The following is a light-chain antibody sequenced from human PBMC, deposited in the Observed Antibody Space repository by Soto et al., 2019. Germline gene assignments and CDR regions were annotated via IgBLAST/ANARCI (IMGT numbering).Light chain of an antibody. CDR1: SSDVGAYNY. Sequence: LTQPASVSGSPGQSITISCTGTSSDVGAYNYVSWYQQHPGKAPKVMIYDVGNRPSGVSTRFSGSKSGNTASLTISGLQAEDEADYYCSSYTSSRTYVFGTGTKLTVL. J-gene: IGLJ1*01. CDR2: DVG. CDR3: SSYTSSRTYV. V-gene: IGLV2-14*01.